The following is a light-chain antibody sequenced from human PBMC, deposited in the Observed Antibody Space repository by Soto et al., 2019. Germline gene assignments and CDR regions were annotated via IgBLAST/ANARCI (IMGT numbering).Light chain of an antibody. CDR3: LVRDIRSGHVV. V-gene: IGLV3-21*01. CDR1: NIGSKS. J-gene: IGLJ3*02. Sequence: SYELTQPPSVSVAPGKTASVACGGSNIGSKSVHWYQKKSGQAPVLVMYYDSDRPSGIPERFSGSNSGNTATLTISRVEAGDEADYYWLVRDIRSGHVVFGGGTKLTVL. CDR2: YDS.